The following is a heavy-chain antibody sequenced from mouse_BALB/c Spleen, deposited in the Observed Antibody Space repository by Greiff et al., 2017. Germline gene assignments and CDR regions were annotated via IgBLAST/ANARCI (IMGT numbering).Heavy chain of an antibody. CDR1: GYSITSDYA. D-gene: IGHD1-2*01. Sequence: EVKLMESGPGLVKPSQSLSLTCTVTGYSITSDYAWNWIRQFPGNKLEWMGYISYSGSTSYNPSLKSRISITRDTSKNQFFLQLNSVTTEDTATYYCARRVTTALDYWGQGTTLTVSS. J-gene: IGHJ2*01. CDR2: ISYSGST. V-gene: IGHV3-2*02. CDR3: ARRVTTALDY.